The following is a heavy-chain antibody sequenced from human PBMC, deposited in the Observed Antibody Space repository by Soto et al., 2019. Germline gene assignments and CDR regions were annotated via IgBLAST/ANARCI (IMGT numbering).Heavy chain of an antibody. D-gene: IGHD2-15*01. CDR3: ARVPVAVAATEDYYGLDV. Sequence: QVQLEESGPGLVRPSETLSLTCSVSGVSITSYYWSWIRQSAGGGLEWMGRINTDGLSTYSPSFKSRLSMSLDTSKNQVSLRLISVTAADTAVYFWARVPVAVAATEDYYGLDVWGQGTTVTVSS. V-gene: IGHV4-4*07. J-gene: IGHJ6*02. CDR1: GVSITSYY. CDR2: INTDGLS.